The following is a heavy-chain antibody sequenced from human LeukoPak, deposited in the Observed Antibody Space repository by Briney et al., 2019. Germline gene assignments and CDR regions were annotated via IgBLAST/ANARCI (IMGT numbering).Heavy chain of an antibody. V-gene: IGHV3-30*18. CDR1: GLTFISYG. D-gene: IGHD2-2*01. CDR3: AKDQGPANILVVPAAISPTYYYGMDV. J-gene: IGHJ6*04. CDR2: ISYDGSNK. Sequence: GGSLRLSCAASGLTFISYGMHWVRQAPGKGLEWVAVISYDGSNKYYADSVKGRFTISRDNSKNTLYLQMNSLRAEDTAVYYCAKDQGPANILVVPAAISPTYYYGMDVWGKGATVTVSS.